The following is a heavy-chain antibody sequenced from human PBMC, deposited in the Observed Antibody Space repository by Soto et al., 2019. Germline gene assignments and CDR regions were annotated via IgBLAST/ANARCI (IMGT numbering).Heavy chain of an antibody. V-gene: IGHV3-66*01. J-gene: IGHJ4*02. CDR2: IYRGGDT. D-gene: IGHD2-8*01. CDR1: GLGVSNNY. CDR3: ACCHGNGPNDY. Sequence: EVQLEESGGGLVQPGGSLRLSCAASGLGVSNNYIRWVRHAPGKGLEWVSVIYRGGDTYYADSVKGRFTISRDNPKNTVYLQMNSLRDEDTAVYYCACCHGNGPNDYWGQGTLVTVSS.